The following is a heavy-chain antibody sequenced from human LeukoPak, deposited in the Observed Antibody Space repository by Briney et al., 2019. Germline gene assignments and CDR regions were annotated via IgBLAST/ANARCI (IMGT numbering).Heavy chain of an antibody. CDR3: AKDLVGATGCFDY. CDR2: ISGSGGST. J-gene: IGHJ4*02. V-gene: IGHV3-23*01. D-gene: IGHD1-26*01. CDR1: GFTFSSYA. Sequence: GGSLRLSCAASGFTFSSYAMSWVRQAPGKGLEWVTAISGSGGSTYYADSVKGRFTISRDNSKNTLYLQMNSLRAEDTAVYYCAKDLVGATGCFDYWGQGTLVTVSS.